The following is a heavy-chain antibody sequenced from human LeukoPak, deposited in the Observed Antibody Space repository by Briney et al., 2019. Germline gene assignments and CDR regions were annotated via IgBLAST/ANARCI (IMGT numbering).Heavy chain of an antibody. CDR2: INHSGST. J-gene: IGHJ4*02. V-gene: IGHV4-34*01. Sequence: SETLSLTCAVYGGSFSGYYWSWIRQPPGKGLEWIGEINHSGSTNYNPSLKSRVTISVDTSKNQFSLKLSSVTAADTAVYYCARERYSGSYWSGFDYWGQGTLVTVSS. CDR1: GGSFSGYY. CDR3: ARERYSGSYWSGFDY. D-gene: IGHD1-26*01.